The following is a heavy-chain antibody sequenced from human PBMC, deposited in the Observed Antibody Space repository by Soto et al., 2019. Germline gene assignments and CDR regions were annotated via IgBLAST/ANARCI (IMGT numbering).Heavy chain of an antibody. V-gene: IGHV3-33*06. CDR3: AKNVLLWFGELTAPGVDYGMDV. Sequence: LRLSCAASGFTFSSYGIHWVRQAPGKGLEWVGIIWYDGSNKYYADSVKGRFTISRDSSKNTVYLQMDSLRVEDTAVYYCAKNVLLWFGELTAPGVDYGMDVWGQGTTVTVSS. CDR1: GFTFSSYG. J-gene: IGHJ6*02. CDR2: IWYDGSNK. D-gene: IGHD3-10*01.